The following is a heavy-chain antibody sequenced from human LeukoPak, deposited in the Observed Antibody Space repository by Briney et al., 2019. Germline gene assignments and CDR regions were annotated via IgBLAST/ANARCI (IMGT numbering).Heavy chain of an antibody. CDR3: ARDSPAWAVTTGYYYYYMDV. CDR2: ISSSSRTI. CDR1: GGSFSGYY. D-gene: IGHD3-9*01. V-gene: IGHV3-11*04. Sequence: LSLTCAVSGGSFSGYYWSWIRQPPGKGLEWVSYISSSSRTIYYADSVKGRFTISRDNAKNSLYLQMNSLRAEDTAVYYCARDSPAWAVTTGYYYYYMDVWGKGTTVTVSS. J-gene: IGHJ6*03.